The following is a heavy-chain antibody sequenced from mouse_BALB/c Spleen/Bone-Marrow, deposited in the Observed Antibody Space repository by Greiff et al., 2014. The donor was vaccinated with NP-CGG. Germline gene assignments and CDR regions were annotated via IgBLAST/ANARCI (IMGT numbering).Heavy chain of an antibody. J-gene: IGHJ4*01. CDR2: ISDGSTYT. CDR3: ARDRGVQGYAMDY. V-gene: IGHV5-4*02. CDR1: GFTFSDYY. Sequence: EVQLVESGGGLVKPGGSLKLSCAASGFTFSDYYMYWVRQTPEKRLGWVATISDGSTYTYYPDSVKGRFTISRDNAKNNLYLQMSSLKSEDTALYYCARDRGVQGYAMDYWGQGTSVTVSS. D-gene: IGHD2-14*01.